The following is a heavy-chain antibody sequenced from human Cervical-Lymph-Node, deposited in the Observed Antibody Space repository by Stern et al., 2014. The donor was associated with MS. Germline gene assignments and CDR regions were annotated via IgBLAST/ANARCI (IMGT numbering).Heavy chain of an antibody. D-gene: IGHD3-10*01. CDR2: IGMNSDNI. CDR3: AKDFGPRLGSYGMDV. J-gene: IGHJ6*02. V-gene: IGHV3-9*01. CDR1: GLNFDDYA. Sequence: VQLVESGGGLVQPGRSLRLSCVASGLNFDDYAIHWVRQAPGQGLEWVSGIGMNSDNIGYANFVKGRFTVSRDNARSSLYLQMNSLRVEDTAYYYCAKDFGPRLGSYGMDVWGQGTTVTVSS.